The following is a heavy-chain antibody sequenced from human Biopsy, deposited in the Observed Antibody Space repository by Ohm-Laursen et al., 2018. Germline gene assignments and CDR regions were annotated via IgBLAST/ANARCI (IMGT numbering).Heavy chain of an antibody. J-gene: IGHJ6*02. CDR1: GYAVNDYF. CDR3: ATGTTAAAPGLRPFGLDV. V-gene: IGHV1-2*02. D-gene: IGHD1/OR15-1a*01. CDR2: ISPNSGGT. Sequence: GASVKVSCKGSGYAVNDYFLHWLRQAPGQGPEWMGWISPNSGGTNYAQKFQGRVTMTTDTSTSTVYLELRRLISDDTAVYYCATGTTAAAPGLRPFGLDVWGQGTTVTVSS.